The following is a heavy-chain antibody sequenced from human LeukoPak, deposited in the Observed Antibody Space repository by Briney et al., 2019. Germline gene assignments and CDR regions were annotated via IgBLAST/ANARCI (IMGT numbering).Heavy chain of an antibody. CDR3: ARVSGYDFWSGYYLDY. Sequence: SETLSLTCTVSGGSISSGGYYWSWIRQPPGKGLEWIGYIYHSGSTYYNPSLKSRVTISVDRSKNQFSLKLSSVTAADTAVYYCARVSGYDFWSGYYLDYWGQGTLVTVSS. V-gene: IGHV4-30-2*01. CDR1: GGSISSGGYY. D-gene: IGHD3-3*01. CDR2: IYHSGST. J-gene: IGHJ4*02.